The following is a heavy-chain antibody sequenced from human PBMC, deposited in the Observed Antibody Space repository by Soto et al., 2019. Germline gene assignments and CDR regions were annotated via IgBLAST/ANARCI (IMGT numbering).Heavy chain of an antibody. J-gene: IGHJ4*02. V-gene: IGHV1-69*13. CDR3: AIKFIEYSSSPEEYYFDY. CDR2: IIPIFGTA. D-gene: IGHD6-6*01. Sequence: GASVKVSCKASGGTFSSYAISWVRQAPGQGLEWMGGIIPIFGTANYAQKFQGRVTITADESTSTAYMELSSLRSEDTAVYYCAIKFIEYSSSPEEYYFDYWGQGTLVTVSS. CDR1: GGTFSSYA.